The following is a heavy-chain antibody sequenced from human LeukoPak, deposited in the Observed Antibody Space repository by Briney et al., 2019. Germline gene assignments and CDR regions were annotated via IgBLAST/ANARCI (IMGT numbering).Heavy chain of an antibody. J-gene: IGHJ4*02. CDR1: GFTFSSHW. D-gene: IGHD2-2*01. Sequence: GGSLRLSCAASGFTFSSHWMYWVRQAPGKGLEWVANIKQDGSETFYVDSVKGRFTISRDNAKNSLYLQMNSLRAVDTAVYYCTRVIVEVPGVSDYCDYWGQGTLVTVSS. CDR3: TRVIVEVPGVSDYCDY. CDR2: IKQDGSET. V-gene: IGHV3-7*05.